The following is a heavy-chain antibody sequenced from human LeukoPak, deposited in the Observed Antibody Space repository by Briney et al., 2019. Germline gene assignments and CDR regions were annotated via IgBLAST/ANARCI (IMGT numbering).Heavy chain of an antibody. CDR2: IYYSGST. D-gene: IGHD3-22*01. CDR1: GGSISSYY. V-gene: IGHV4-59*08. CDR3: ARHWFNYYDSKEDYPNWFDP. J-gene: IGHJ5*02. Sequence: KASETLSLTCTVSGGSISSYYWSWIRQPPGKGLEWIGYIYYSGSTNYNPSLKSRVTISVDTSKNQFSLKLSSVTAADTAVYYCARHWFNYYDSKEDYPNWFDPWGQGTLVAVSS.